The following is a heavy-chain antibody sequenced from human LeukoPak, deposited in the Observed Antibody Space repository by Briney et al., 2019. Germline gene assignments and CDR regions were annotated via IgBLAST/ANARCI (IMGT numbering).Heavy chain of an antibody. D-gene: IGHD3-9*01. CDR3: ASRTPHDILTGYYWVDYYMDV. J-gene: IGHJ6*03. V-gene: IGHV4-61*02. CDR2: IYTGGST. Sequence: SQTLSLTCTVSGGSISSGSYYWSWIRQPAGKGLEWIGRIYTGGSTNYNPSLKSRVTISVDTSKNQFSLKLSSVTAADTAVYYCASRTPHDILTGYYWVDYYMDVWGKGTTVTVSS. CDR1: GGSISSGSYY.